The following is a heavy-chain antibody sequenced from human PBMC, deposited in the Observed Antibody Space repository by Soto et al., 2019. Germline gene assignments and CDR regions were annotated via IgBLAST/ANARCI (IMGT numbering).Heavy chain of an antibody. D-gene: IGHD3-22*01. CDR2: IDPSDSYT. CDR3: ARLLHYDSSGYYPPSGAFDI. CDR1: GYSFTSYW. Sequence: GESLKISCKGSGYSFTSYWISWVRQMPGKGLEWMGRIDPSDSYTNYSSSFQGHVTISADKSISTAYLQWSSLKASDTAMYYCARLLHYDSSGYYPPSGAFDIWGQGTMVTVSS. J-gene: IGHJ3*02. V-gene: IGHV5-10-1*01.